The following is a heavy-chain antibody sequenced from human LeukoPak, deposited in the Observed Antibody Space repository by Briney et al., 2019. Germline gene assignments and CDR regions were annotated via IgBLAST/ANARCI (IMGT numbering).Heavy chain of an antibody. CDR1: GYTFTGYY. V-gene: IGHV1-2*06. D-gene: IGHD1-26*01. CDR3: ARDRRGSYYYYYYMDV. J-gene: IGHJ6*03. CDR2: INPNSGGT. Sequence: ASVKVSCKASGYTFTGYYMHWVRQAPGQGLEWMGRINPNSGGTNYAQKFQGRVTMTRDTSISTAYMELSRLRSDDTAGYYCARDRRGSYYYYYYMDVWGKGTTVTVSS.